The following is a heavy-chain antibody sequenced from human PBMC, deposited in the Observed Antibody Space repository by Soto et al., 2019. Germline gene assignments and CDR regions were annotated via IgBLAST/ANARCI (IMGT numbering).Heavy chain of an antibody. CDR2: ISYDGSNK. V-gene: IGHV3-30-3*01. Sequence: GGSLRLSCAASGFTFSSYAMHWVRQAPGKGLEWVAVISYDGSNKYYADSVKGRFTISRDNSKNTLYLQMNSLRAEDTAVYYCARETGIVSSSGMDVWGQGTTVTVSS. CDR3: ARETGIVSSSGMDV. CDR1: GFTFSSYA. D-gene: IGHD1-1*01. J-gene: IGHJ6*02.